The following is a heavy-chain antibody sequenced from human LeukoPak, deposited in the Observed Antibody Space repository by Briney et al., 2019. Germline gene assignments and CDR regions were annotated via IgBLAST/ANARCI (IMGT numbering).Heavy chain of an antibody. CDR2: IWYDGSNK. D-gene: IGHD1-7*01. CDR1: GFTFSSYG. Sequence: GGSLRLSCAASGFTFSSYGMHWVRQAPGKGLEGVAVIWYDGSNKYYADSVKGRFTISRDNSKNTLYLQMNSLRAEDTAVYYCARDHELFDYWGQGTLVTVSS. CDR3: ARDHELFDY. V-gene: IGHV3-33*01. J-gene: IGHJ4*02.